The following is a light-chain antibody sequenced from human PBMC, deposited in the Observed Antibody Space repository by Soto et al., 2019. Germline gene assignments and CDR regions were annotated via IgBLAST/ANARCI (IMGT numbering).Light chain of an antibody. CDR3: QKYNSAARS. J-gene: IGKJ4*01. Sequence: DIQMTQSPSSLSASVGDRVTITCRASQGISTYLAWYQQKPGKVPKLLIYAASTLQSGVPSRFSGSGSGTDFTLTISGLQPADVATCDDQKYNSAARSFSGGTKVDIK. CDR2: AAS. V-gene: IGKV1-27*01. CDR1: QGISTY.